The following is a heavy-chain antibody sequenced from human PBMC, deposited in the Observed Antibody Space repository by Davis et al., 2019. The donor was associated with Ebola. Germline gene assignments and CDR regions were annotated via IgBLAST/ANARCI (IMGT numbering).Heavy chain of an antibody. CDR3: ARLTALGGY. J-gene: IGHJ4*02. CDR1: GGSFSGYY. CDR2: INHSGST. V-gene: IGHV4-34*01. Sequence: SETLSLTCAVYGGSFSGYYWSWIRQPPGKGLEWIGEINHSGSTNYNPSLKSRVTISVDTSKNQFSLKLSSVTAADTAVYYCARLTALGGYWGQGTLVTVSS. D-gene: IGHD5-18*01.